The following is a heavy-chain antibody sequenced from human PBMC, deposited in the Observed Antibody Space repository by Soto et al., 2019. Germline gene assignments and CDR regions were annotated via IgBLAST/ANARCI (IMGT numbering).Heavy chain of an antibody. CDR1: GYAFTWFN. D-gene: IGHD5-12*01. J-gene: IGHJ4*02. Sequence: ASVKVSCKASGYAFTWFNIHWVRQAPGQGLEWMGWISAYNGNTNYAQKLQGRVTMTTDTSTSTAYMELRSLRSDDTAVYYCARVDRDGYNYQIDYWGQGTLVTVSS. CDR3: ARVDRDGYNYQIDY. CDR2: ISAYNGNT. V-gene: IGHV1-18*01.